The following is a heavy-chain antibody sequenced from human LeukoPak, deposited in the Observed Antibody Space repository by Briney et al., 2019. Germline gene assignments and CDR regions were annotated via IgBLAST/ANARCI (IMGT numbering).Heavy chain of an antibody. CDR3: ARMIRDYGDSNWFDP. CDR2: ISGSGGTT. D-gene: IGHD4-17*01. CDR1: GFTFSSYA. Sequence: GGSLRLSCAASGFTFSSYAMSWVRQAPGKGLEWVPAISGSGGTTYYANSVKGRFTFSRDNSKNTLYLQMNSLRAEDTAIYYCARMIRDYGDSNWFDPWGQGTLVTVSS. V-gene: IGHV3-23*01. J-gene: IGHJ5*02.